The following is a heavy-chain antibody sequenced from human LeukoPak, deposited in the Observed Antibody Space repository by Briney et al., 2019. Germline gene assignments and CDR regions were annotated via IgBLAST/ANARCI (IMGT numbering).Heavy chain of an antibody. V-gene: IGHV3-30*01. J-gene: IGHJ4*02. CDR3: TYPAFFDY. CDR1: GFTFTNYA. CDR2: VSYDGGDK. Sequence: GRSLRLSCAASGFTFTNYAIHWDRQAPGKGLEWVAVVSYDGGDKYYADSVKGGFIISRDNSMDTVYLQMNRLRVEDTALYYCTYPAFFDYWGQGTLVTVSS.